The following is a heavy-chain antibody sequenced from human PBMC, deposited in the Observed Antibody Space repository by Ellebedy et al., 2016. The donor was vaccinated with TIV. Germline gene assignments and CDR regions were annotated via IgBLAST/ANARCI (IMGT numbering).Heavy chain of an antibody. CDR1: GGSISSGGYY. V-gene: IGHV4-61*08. Sequence: SETLSLTXTVSGGSISSGGYYWSWIRQHPGKGLEWIGYIYYSGSTNYNPSLKSRVTISVDTSKNQFSLKLSSVTAADTAVYYCARDVYSSSWYGTGAYYYYYYGMDVWGQGTTVTVSS. J-gene: IGHJ6*02. D-gene: IGHD6-13*01. CDR2: IYYSGST. CDR3: ARDVYSSSWYGTGAYYYYYYGMDV.